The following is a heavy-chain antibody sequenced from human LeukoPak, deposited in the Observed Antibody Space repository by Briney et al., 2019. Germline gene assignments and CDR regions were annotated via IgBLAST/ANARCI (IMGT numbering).Heavy chain of an antibody. CDR1: GFTFSSYA. V-gene: IGHV3-23*01. J-gene: IGHJ3*02. D-gene: IGHD3-9*01. Sequence: GGSLRLSCAASGFTFSSYAMSWVRQAPGKGLEWVSAISGSGGSTYYADSVKGRFTISRDNSKNTLYLQMNSLRAEDTAVYHCAKERLRYFDWLLWGGAFDIWGQGTMVTVSS. CDR2: ISGSGGST. CDR3: AKERLRYFDWLLWGGAFDI.